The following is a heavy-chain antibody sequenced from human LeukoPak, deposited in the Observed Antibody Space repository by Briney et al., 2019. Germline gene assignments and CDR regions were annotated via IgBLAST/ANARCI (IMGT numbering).Heavy chain of an antibody. CDR2: ISAYNGNT. CDR3: ARDGPDIVATIGAFDI. J-gene: IGHJ3*02. D-gene: IGHD5-12*01. V-gene: IGHV1-18*01. Sequence: ASVKVSCKASGYTFTSYGISWVRQAPGQGLEWMGWISAYNGNTNYAQKLQGRVTMTTDTPTSTAYMELRSLRSDDTAVYYCARDGPDIVATIGAFDIWGQGTMVTVSS. CDR1: GYTFTSYG.